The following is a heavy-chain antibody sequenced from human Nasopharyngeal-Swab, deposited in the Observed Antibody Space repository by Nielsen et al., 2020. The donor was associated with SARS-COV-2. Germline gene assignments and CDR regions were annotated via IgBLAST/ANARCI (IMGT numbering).Heavy chain of an antibody. CDR3: ARDLGGGYCTTTNCPGS. CDR1: GHTVSSTY. CDR2: TEIGGTT. Sequence: GGSLRLSCAVSGHTVSSTYMSWVRQAPGKGLEWVSVTEIGGTTHYADSVKGRSSISRDSSTNTLYLQMNNVRAEDTAVYYCARDLGGGYCTTTNCPGSWGQGTLVTVSS. V-gene: IGHV3-53*01. D-gene: IGHD2-2*01. J-gene: IGHJ1*01.